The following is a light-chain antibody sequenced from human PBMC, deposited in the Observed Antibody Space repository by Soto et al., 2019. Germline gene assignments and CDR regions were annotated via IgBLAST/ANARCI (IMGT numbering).Light chain of an antibody. J-gene: IGKJ1*01. V-gene: IGKV1-5*03. CDR1: QSISTY. CDR3: QQYNSYWT. Sequence: QMTQSPSTLSASVGDSFTVTCRASQSISTYLAWYQRKPGKAPKLLIYKASSLESGVPSRFSGSGPGTEFTLTISSLQPDDFATYYCQQYNSYWTLGQGTKVDI. CDR2: KAS.